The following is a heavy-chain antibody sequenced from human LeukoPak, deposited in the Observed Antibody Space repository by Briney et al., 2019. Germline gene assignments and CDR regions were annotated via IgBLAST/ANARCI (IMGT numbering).Heavy chain of an antibody. Sequence: GGSLRLSCAASGFTFSTYWMSWVCQAPGKGLEWVANIKPDGIEKYYVDSVKGRFTISRDNAKNSLYLQMNSLRAEDTAVYYCARGAWEPLGYWGQGTLVTVSS. D-gene: IGHD1-26*01. CDR1: GFTFSTYW. CDR3: ARGAWEPLGY. J-gene: IGHJ4*02. V-gene: IGHV3-7*04. CDR2: IKPDGIEK.